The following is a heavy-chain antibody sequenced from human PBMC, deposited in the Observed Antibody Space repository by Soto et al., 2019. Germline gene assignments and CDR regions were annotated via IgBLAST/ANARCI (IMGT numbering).Heavy chain of an antibody. CDR2: ISTYAGNT. D-gene: IGHD2-21*01. Sequence: ASVKVSCKASGYTFTTYAISWVRQAPGQGLEWMGWISTYAGNTDYAQSLQGRVTMTTDTSTNTAYMELRSLRSDDTAVYYCARDRLHTTSSITFDYWGQGVLVTVSS. V-gene: IGHV1-18*01. J-gene: IGHJ4*02. CDR1: GYTFTTYA. CDR3: ARDRLHTTSSITFDY.